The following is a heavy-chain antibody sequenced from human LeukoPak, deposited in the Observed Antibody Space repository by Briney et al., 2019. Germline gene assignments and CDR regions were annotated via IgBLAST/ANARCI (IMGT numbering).Heavy chain of an antibody. Sequence: SETLSLTCAVSGYSISSGCYWGWIRQPPGKGLEWIGSIYHSGSTYFNPSLKSRVTMSLDTSKNQFSLKLSSVTAADTAVYYCASLRNIVVVPAASPGSWGQGTLVTVSS. CDR1: GYSISSGCY. J-gene: IGHJ5*02. D-gene: IGHD2-2*01. CDR2: IYHSGST. CDR3: ASLRNIVVVPAASPGS. V-gene: IGHV4-38-2*01.